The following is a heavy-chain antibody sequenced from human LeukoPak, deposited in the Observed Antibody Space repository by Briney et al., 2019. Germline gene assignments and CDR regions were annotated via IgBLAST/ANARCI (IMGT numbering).Heavy chain of an antibody. D-gene: IGHD6-19*01. J-gene: IGHJ4*02. CDR1: GASISGYY. CDR3: PGDFLDYSIGWYYY. V-gene: IGHV4-59*01. Sequence: SETLSLTCTVSGASISGYYWSWIRQAPGKGLEWVGFVHYSGTTNYNASLRSRITMSVDTSRNQFSLKLSSVTAADTAVYYCPGDFLDYSIGWYYYWGQGTLVTVSS. CDR2: VHYSGTT.